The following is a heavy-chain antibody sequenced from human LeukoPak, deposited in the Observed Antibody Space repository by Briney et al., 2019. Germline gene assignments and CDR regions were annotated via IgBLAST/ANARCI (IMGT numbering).Heavy chain of an antibody. CDR3: ARHSHGYGLNY. D-gene: IGHD5-12*01. J-gene: IGHJ4*02. CDR1: GGSISSSSYY. Sequence: SETLSLTCTVSGGSISSSSYYWGWIRQPPGKGLEWIGSIYYSGSTYYNPSLKSRVTISVDTSKNQFSLKLSSVTAADTAVYYCARHSHGYGLNYWGQGTLVTVSS. CDR2: IYYSGST. V-gene: IGHV4-39*01.